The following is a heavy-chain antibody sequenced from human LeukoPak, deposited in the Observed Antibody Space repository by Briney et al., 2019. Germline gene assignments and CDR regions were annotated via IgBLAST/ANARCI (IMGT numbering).Heavy chain of an antibody. D-gene: IGHD1-14*01. Sequence: PGGSLRLSCAASGFTFTTYSMNWVRQAPGKGLEWVSSITSSSTSMYYADSVKGRFTISRDNAKNSLYLQMNSLRAEDTAVYYCARGGKADRYFDYWGQGTLVTVSS. V-gene: IGHV3-21*04. CDR3: ARGGKADRYFDY. J-gene: IGHJ4*02. CDR1: GFTFTTYS. CDR2: ITSSSTSM.